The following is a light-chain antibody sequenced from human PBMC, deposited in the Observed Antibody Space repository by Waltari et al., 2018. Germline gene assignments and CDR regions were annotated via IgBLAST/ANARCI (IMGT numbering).Light chain of an antibody. CDR1: TSNIANNA. Sequence: QSVLTQPPSVSEAPRQRVTISCSGSTSNIANNAVTWYQPLPGKAPKLLIYYDDLLPSGVSDRFSASKSGTSASLAISGLQSEDEADYYCSVWDDSLNGQVFGGGTKLTVL. CDR3: SVWDDSLNGQV. V-gene: IGLV1-36*01. J-gene: IGLJ2*01. CDR2: YDD.